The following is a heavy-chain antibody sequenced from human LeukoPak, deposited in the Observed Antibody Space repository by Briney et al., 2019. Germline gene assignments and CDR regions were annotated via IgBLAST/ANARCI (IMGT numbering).Heavy chain of an antibody. CDR3: ARRDESSGYYYWLDP. V-gene: IGHV4-59*08. D-gene: IGHD3-22*01. CDR2: VSYSGTT. Sequence: SETLSLTCSVSGGSISGYYWNWIRQPPGKGLEWIGFVSYSGTTNYNPSLKSRVTMSLDTSKNQFSLRLSSVTAADTAVYYCARRDESSGYYYWLDPWGQGTLVTVSS. CDR1: GGSISGYY. J-gene: IGHJ5*02.